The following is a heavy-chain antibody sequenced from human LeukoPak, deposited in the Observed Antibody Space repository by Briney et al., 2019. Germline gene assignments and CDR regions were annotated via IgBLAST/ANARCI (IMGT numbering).Heavy chain of an antibody. CDR1: GFTFSSYS. CDR3: ARGDIVVVPAAIGLNGY. J-gene: IGHJ4*02. CDR2: ISSSSSYI. V-gene: IGHV3-21*01. Sequence: GGSLRLSCAASGFTFSSYSMNWVRQAPGKGLEWVSSISSSSSYIYYADSVKGRFTISRDNAKNSLYLQMNSLGAEDTAVYYCARGDIVVVPAAIGLNGYWGQGTLVTVSS. D-gene: IGHD2-2*01.